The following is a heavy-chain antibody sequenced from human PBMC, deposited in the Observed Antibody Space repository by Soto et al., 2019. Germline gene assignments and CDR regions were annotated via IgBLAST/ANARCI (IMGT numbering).Heavy chain of an antibody. Sequence: GGSLRLSCAASGFTFNIYGMHWVRQAPDKGLEWVALISYDGSNQYYADSVKGRFTISRDNSKNTLFLQMNSLRADGTAVYYCAKDQASGQGSFDSWGQGTLVTVSS. CDR2: ISYDGSNQ. J-gene: IGHJ4*02. V-gene: IGHV3-30*18. CDR1: GFTFNIYG. CDR3: AKDQASGQGSFDS.